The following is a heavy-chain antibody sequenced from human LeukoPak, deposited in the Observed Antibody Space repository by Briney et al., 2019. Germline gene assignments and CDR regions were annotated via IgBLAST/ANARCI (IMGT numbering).Heavy chain of an antibody. Sequence: PGGSLRLSCAASEFTFSSSVMSWVRQAPGKGLEWVSIISGSGDITNYGDSVKGRFTISRDNSKNTVYLEMNSLRDEDTAVYYCAKDKRGSSGWYDHWGQGTLVIVSS. J-gene: IGHJ5*02. D-gene: IGHD6-19*01. V-gene: IGHV3-23*01. CDR1: EFTFSSSV. CDR3: AKDKRGSSGWYDH. CDR2: ISGSGDIT.